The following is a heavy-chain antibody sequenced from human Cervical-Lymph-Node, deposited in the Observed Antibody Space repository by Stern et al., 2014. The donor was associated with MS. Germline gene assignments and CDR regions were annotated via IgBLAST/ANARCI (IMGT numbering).Heavy chain of an antibody. J-gene: IGHJ5*02. Sequence: VQLVASGGGVVQPGRSLRLSCAASGFTFSAYGMHWVRQAPGKGLEWVAVISAGGTLKFYGDPVQGRVTISRDKSKNTLFLQMNSLRAEDTAVYYCAKGDNWNRLNPWGQGTLVTVSS. CDR1: GFTFSAYG. V-gene: IGHV3-30*18. D-gene: IGHD1-20*01. CDR2: ISAGGTLK. CDR3: AKGDNWNRLNP.